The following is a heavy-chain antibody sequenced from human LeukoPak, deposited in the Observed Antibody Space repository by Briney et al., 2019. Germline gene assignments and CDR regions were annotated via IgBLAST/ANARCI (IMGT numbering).Heavy chain of an antibody. CDR3: ARDPSMDFSAFDP. CDR1: GFTFSSYW. D-gene: IGHD2-2*03. V-gene: IGHV3-74*03. Sequence: PGGSLRLSCVASGFTFSSYWMHWVRQAPGKGPEWVSRINADGSSTTYADSVKGRFTISRDTAKNTLYLQMNSLRVEDTAVYFCARDPSMDFSAFDPWGQGTLVTVSS. J-gene: IGHJ5*02. CDR2: INADGSST.